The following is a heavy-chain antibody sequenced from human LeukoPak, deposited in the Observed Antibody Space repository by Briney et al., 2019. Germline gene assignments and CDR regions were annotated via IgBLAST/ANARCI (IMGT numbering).Heavy chain of an antibody. CDR1: GYSFITYT. CDR3: ARSSRGVIGLLDY. J-gene: IGHJ4*02. D-gene: IGHD3-10*01. Sequence: ASVKVSCKTSGYSFITYTINWVRQAPGQGLEWMGWINTNTGNPAYAQGFAGRFVFSSDKSVSAAYLQISNLKAEDTAVYYCARSSRGVIGLLDYWGQGTLVTVSS. CDR2: INTNTGNP. V-gene: IGHV7-4-1*02.